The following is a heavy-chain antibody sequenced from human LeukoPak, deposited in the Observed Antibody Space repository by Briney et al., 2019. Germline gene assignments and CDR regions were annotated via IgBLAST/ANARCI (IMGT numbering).Heavy chain of an antibody. CDR1: GFTFSSYA. Sequence: PGGSLRLSCAASGFTFSSYAMSWVRQAPGKGLDWVSAISGSGGSTYYADSVKGRFTISRDNSKNTLYLQMNSLRAEDTAVYYCAKRRIQLWFYDYWGQGTLVTVSS. J-gene: IGHJ4*02. CDR2: ISGSGGST. CDR3: AKRRIQLWFYDY. D-gene: IGHD5-18*01. V-gene: IGHV3-23*01.